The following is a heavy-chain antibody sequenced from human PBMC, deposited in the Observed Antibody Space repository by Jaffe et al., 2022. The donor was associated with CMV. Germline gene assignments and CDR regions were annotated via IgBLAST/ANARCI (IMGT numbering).Heavy chain of an antibody. Sequence: EVELLESGGGLVQPGGSLRLSCAASGFAFSSYDMTWVRQAPGKGLEWVASITDGGHRSNYADSVKGRFSISRDNSENTLYLQVSSLRAEDTAIYHCAKHGVRNTYFFDYLGQGTLVTVSS. J-gene: IGHJ4*02. CDR2: ITDGGHRS. D-gene: IGHD3-10*01. V-gene: IGHV3-23*01. CDR3: AKHGVRNTYFFDY. CDR1: GFAFSSYD.